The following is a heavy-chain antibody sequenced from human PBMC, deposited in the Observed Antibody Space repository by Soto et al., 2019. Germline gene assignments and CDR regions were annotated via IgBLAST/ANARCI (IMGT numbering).Heavy chain of an antibody. CDR2: IYYSGST. V-gene: IGHV4-31*03. CDR3: ARLSSGWYFFDY. J-gene: IGHJ4*02. CDR1: GGSISSGGYY. D-gene: IGHD6-19*01. Sequence: QVQLQESGPGLAKPSQTLSLTCTVSGGSISSGGYYWSWIRQHPGKGLEWIGYIYYSGSTYYNPSLKSRVTISVDTSKNQFSLKLSSVTAADTAVYYCARLSSGWYFFDYWGQGTLVTVSS.